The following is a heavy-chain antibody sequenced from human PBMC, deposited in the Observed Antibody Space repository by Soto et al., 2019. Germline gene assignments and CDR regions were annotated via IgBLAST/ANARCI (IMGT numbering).Heavy chain of an antibody. D-gene: IGHD3-10*01. Sequence: GGSLRLSCAASGFTFSSYAMSWVRQAPGKGLEWVSAISGSGGSTYYADSVKGRFTISRDNSKNTLYLQMNSLRAEDTAVYYCAKEGVVEVLLWFGEGIDPWGQGTLVTVSS. CDR3: AKEGVVEVLLWFGEGIDP. V-gene: IGHV3-23*01. CDR1: GFTFSSYA. CDR2: ISGSGGST. J-gene: IGHJ5*02.